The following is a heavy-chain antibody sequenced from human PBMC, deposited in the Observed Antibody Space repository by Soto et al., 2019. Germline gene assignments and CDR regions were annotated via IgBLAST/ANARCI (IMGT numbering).Heavy chain of an antibody. CDR2: IHYSGST. J-gene: IGHJ4*02. V-gene: IGHV4-59*01. D-gene: IGHD6-6*01. Sequence: SETLSLTWTVSGGSISSYYWSWIRQPPGKGLEWIGYIHYSGSTNYNPSLKSRVTISVDTSKNQFSLKLSSVTAADTAVYYCARGDSSSADYWGQGTLVTVSS. CDR3: ARGDSSSADY. CDR1: GGSISSYY.